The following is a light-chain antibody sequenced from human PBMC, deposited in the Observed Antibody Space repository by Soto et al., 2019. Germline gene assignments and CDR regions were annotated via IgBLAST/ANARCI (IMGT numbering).Light chain of an antibody. J-gene: IGKJ1*01. CDR2: GAS. CDR3: QQYGRSPAT. V-gene: IGKV3-20*01. Sequence: EIVLTQSPGTLSLSPGERATLSCRACQSVSSNYLAWYQQKPGQAPRLLIFGASSRASGIPDRFSGSGSGKDFTLTIGRLEPEDFAVYYCQQYGRSPATFGQGTKV. CDR1: QSVSSNY.